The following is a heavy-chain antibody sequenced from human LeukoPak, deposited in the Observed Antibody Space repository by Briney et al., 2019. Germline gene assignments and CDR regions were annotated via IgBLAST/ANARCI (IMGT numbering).Heavy chain of an antibody. CDR3: ARGGLNTAMDPSVYGA. J-gene: IGHJ4*02. Sequence: RSSETLSLTCTVSGGSISSGYYWGWIRQPPGKGLEWIGSIYHSGSTYYNPSLKSRVTISVDTSKKQFSLKLSSVTAADTAVYYCARGGLNTAMDPSVYGAWGQGTLVTVSS. D-gene: IGHD5-18*01. V-gene: IGHV4-38-2*02. CDR2: IYHSGST. CDR1: GGSISSGYY.